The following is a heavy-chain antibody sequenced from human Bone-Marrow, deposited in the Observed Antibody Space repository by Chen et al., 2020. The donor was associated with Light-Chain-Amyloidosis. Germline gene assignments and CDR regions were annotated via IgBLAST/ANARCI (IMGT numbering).Heavy chain of an antibody. CDR3: ARLRDGYTFDY. D-gene: IGHD5-12*01. CDR1: GYTFPNYW. V-gene: IGHV5-51*01. CDR2: IYPDDADA. J-gene: IGHJ4*02. Sequence: EVQMEQSGPEVKKPGESLKISCKGSGYTFPNYWIGWVRQMPGKGLEWMGAIYPDDADARYSPSFEGQVTISADKSITTAYLQWRSLKASDTAMYFCARLRDGYTFDYWGQGTLVTVSS.